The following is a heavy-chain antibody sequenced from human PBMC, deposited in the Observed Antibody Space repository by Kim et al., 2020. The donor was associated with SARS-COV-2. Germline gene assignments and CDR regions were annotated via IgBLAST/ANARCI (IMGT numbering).Heavy chain of an antibody. D-gene: IGHD4-4*01. J-gene: IGHJ6*02. Sequence: VKGRITISRDNSKNSLYLQMNSLRTEDTALYYCAKDPFNYAEDYYGMDVWGQGTTVTVSS. CDR3: AKDPFNYAEDYYGMDV. V-gene: IGHV3-43*01.